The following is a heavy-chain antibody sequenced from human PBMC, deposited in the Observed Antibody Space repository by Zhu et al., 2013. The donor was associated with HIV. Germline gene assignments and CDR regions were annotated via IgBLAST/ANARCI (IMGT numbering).Heavy chain of an antibody. CDR2: INPKTGAT. CDR1: GYSFTGYF. V-gene: IGHV1-2*02. CDR3: ARVAGRKDYYDNSGYCDF. J-gene: IGHJ4*02. D-gene: IGHD3-22*01. Sequence: QVQVVQSGAEVKKPGASVKVSCKTSGYSFTGYFIHWVRQAPGQGLEWMGWINPKTGATHYAQKFQGRVTMTGDTSITTTYMQLNRLRSDDTAVYYCARVAGRKDYYDNSGYCDFWGQGTLVTVS.